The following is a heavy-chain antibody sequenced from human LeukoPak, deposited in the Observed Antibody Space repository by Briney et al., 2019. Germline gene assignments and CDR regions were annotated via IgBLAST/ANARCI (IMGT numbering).Heavy chain of an antibody. J-gene: IGHJ4*02. D-gene: IGHD4-17*01. V-gene: IGHV3-23*01. CDR3: AKRKYYGDYAAIFDY. CDR2: ISGSGGST. Sequence: GGSLRLSCAASGFTFSSYAMSWVRQAPGKGLEWVSAISGSGGSTYYADSVKGRFTISRDNSKNTLYLQMNSLRAEDTAVYYCAKRKYYGDYAAIFDYWGQGTLVTVSS. CDR1: GFTFSSYA.